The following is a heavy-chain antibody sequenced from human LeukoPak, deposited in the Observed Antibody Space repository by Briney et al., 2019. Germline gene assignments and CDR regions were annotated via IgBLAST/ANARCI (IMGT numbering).Heavy chain of an antibody. Sequence: ASVKVSCKASGYTFTGYYMHWVRQAPGQGLEWMGRINPNSGGTNYAQKFQGRVTMTRDTSISTVYMELSRLRSDDTAVYYCARGRLSIAAAGHLLAYWGQGTLVTVSS. CDR1: GYTFTGYY. CDR3: ARGRLSIAAAGHLLAY. CDR2: INPNSGGT. D-gene: IGHD6-13*01. V-gene: IGHV1-2*06. J-gene: IGHJ4*02.